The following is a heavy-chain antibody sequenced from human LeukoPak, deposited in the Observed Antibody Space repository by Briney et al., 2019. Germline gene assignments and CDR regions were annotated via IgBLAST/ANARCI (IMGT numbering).Heavy chain of an antibody. Sequence: PGGSLRLSCAASGFTFSSYAMSWVRQAPGKGLEWVSAISGSGGSTYYADSVKGRFTISRDNAKNSLYLQMNSLRAEDTAVYYCARDIPKYSSSWYLHYWGQGTLVTVSS. D-gene: IGHD6-13*01. CDR3: ARDIPKYSSSWYLHY. CDR1: GFTFSSYA. CDR2: ISGSGGST. J-gene: IGHJ4*02. V-gene: IGHV3-23*01.